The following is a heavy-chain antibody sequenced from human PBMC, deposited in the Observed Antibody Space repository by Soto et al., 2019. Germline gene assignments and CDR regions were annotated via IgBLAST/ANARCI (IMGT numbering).Heavy chain of an antibody. CDR1: GYTFTSYA. CDR3: ARSIVVVTARDY. Sequence: QVQLVQSGAEEKKPGASVKVSCKASGYTFTSYAMHWVRQAPGQRLEWMGWINGGNGNTKYSQKFQGRVTITRDTCASTANMERSSQRSEDTAVDYCARSIVVVTARDYWGQGTLVTVSS. CDR2: INGGNGNT. D-gene: IGHD2-21*02. J-gene: IGHJ4*02. V-gene: IGHV1-3*05.